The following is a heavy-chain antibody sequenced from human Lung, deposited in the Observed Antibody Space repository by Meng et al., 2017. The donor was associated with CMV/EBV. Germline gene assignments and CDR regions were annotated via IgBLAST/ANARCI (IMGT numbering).Heavy chain of an antibody. CDR1: GFTFSAFS. Sequence: GESXKISXTTSGFTFSAFSMNWVRQAPGKGLEWVSSISTTSTYIYYADSLKGRFTISRDNAKNSLYLHMNSLRVEDTAVYHCAGFGVTITNGLDVWGQGATVTVSS. V-gene: IGHV3-21*01. CDR3: AGFGVTITNGLDV. D-gene: IGHD3-3*01. J-gene: IGHJ6*02. CDR2: ISTTSTYI.